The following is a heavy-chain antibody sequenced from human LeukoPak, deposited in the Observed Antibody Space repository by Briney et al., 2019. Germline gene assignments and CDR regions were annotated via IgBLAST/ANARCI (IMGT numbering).Heavy chain of an antibody. CDR3: ATSGTYRFDY. Sequence: PGGSLRLSCSASGFTVITSFMSWVRQAPGKGLEWVSVIYNDGTTNYADSVKGRFTISRDNAKNSLYLQMNSLKDGDTAVYYCATSGTYRFDYWGQGTLVTVSS. CDR1: GFTVITSF. J-gene: IGHJ4*02. D-gene: IGHD1-26*01. CDR2: IYNDGTT. V-gene: IGHV3-66*01.